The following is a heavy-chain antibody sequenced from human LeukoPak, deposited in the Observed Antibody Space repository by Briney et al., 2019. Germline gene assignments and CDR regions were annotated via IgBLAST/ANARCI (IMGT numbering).Heavy chain of an antibody. V-gene: IGHV3-74*01. Sequence: GGSLRLSCAASGFTFSDCRMHWVRQSPGEGLEYVSRITTDGSRTTYADSVKGRFTVSRDNAKNTLYLQMNSLRAEDTAVYYCARGASSANLKDAFDIWGQGTMVTVAS. CDR2: ITTDGSRT. CDR3: ARGASSANLKDAFDI. CDR1: GFTFSDCR. J-gene: IGHJ3*02. D-gene: IGHD3-22*01.